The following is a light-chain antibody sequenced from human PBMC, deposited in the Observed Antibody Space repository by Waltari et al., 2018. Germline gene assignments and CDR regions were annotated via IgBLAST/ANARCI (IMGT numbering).Light chain of an antibody. CDR3: CSYSTGGSWM. CDR2: YVS. V-gene: IGLV2-23*02. J-gene: IGLJ3*02. CDR1: SNHVADYTL. Sequence: QSALTQPVSVSGSPGPSVTIPCTGPSNHVADYTLLSWFPHHPDQAPKPLIFYVSKRPSGVSNRFSGSKSGNTASLTISGLQTEDEADYYCCSYSTGGSWMFGGGTKLTVL.